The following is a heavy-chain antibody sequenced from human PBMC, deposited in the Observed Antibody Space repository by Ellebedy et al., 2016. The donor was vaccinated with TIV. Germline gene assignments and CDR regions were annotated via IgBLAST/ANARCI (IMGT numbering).Heavy chain of an antibody. V-gene: IGHV3-53*01. CDR2: IDAAGST. J-gene: IGHJ5*02. Sequence: GGSLRLXXAVSGFIVSSHNMNWIRQAPGKGLEWVSLIDAAGSTFYADSVKGRFDISRDNSRNTLLLQMNTLRAEDTAVYYCARVPSEARGYNWFNTWGQGTQVTVSS. CDR1: GFIVSSHN. CDR3: ARVPSEARGYNWFNT.